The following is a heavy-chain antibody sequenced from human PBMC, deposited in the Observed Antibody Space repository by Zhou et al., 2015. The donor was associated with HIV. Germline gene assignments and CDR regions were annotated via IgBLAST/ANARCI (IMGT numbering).Heavy chain of an antibody. CDR2: ISGSGGST. J-gene: IGHJ3*02. D-gene: IGHD2-8*01. CDR3: ANEGNIVPIAFDI. V-gene: IGHV3-23*01. CDR1: GFTFSSYA. Sequence: EVQLFGVWGEAWYSLGGSLRLSCAASGFTFSSYAMSWVRQAPGKGLEWVSAISGSGGSTYYADSVKGRFTISRDNSKNTLYLQMNSLRAEDTAVYYCANEGNIVPIAFDIWGQGTMVTVSS.